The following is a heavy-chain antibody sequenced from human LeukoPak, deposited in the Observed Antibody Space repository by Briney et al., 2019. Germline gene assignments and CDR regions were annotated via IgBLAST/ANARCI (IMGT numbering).Heavy chain of an antibody. Sequence: GASVKVSCKASGYTLTSYYMHWVRQAPGQGLEWMGIINPSGGSTSYAQRFQGRVTMTRDTSTSTVYMELSSLRSEDTAVYYCAREIGPIQLHLWGSAFDYWGQGTLVTVSS. D-gene: IGHD5-18*01. V-gene: IGHV1-46*01. J-gene: IGHJ4*02. CDR2: INPSGGST. CDR1: GYTLTSYY. CDR3: AREIGPIQLHLWGSAFDY.